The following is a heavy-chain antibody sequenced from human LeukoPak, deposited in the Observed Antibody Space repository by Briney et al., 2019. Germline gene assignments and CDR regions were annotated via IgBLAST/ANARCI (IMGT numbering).Heavy chain of an antibody. D-gene: IGHD2-2*01. J-gene: IGHJ4*02. CDR3: AREATDCSSTSCYLDY. CDR1: GYTFSSYY. Sequence: ASVKLSCKASGYTFSSYYMHWVRQARGQGLEWMGIINPSGGSTSYAQKFQGRVTMTRDMSTSTVYMELSSLRSEDTAVYYCAREATDCSSTSCYLDYWGQGTLVTVSS. CDR2: INPSGGST. V-gene: IGHV1-46*01.